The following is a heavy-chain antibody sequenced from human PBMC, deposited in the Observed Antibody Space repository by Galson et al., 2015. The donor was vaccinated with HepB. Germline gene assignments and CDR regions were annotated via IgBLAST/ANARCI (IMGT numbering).Heavy chain of an antibody. CDR3: ARDQAPDPTGYSSSRWLGGDALDI. CDR1: GFTFSSYA. J-gene: IGHJ3*02. CDR2: ISYDGSNK. V-gene: IGHV3-30*04. D-gene: IGHD6-13*01. Sequence: SLRLSCAASGFTFSSYAMHWVRQAPGKGLEWVAVISYDGSNKYYADSVKGRFTISRDNSKNTLYLQMNSLRAEDTAVYYCARDQAPDPTGYSSSRWLGGDALDIWGQGTMVTVSS.